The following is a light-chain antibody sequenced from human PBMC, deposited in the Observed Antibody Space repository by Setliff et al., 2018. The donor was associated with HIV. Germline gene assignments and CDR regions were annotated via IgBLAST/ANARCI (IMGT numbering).Light chain of an antibody. CDR3: ASYAATSTGTWV. CDR2: EVV. J-gene: IGLJ3*02. V-gene: IGLV2-14*01. CDR1: SGDLATYNW. Sequence: QSVLTQPASVSGSPGQSITISCTDTSGDLATYNWVSWHQHHPGKGPKLIIYEVVHRSPGVSDRLSASKSGNTASLTISELQAEDEATYFCASYAATSTGTWVFGGGTKVTVL.